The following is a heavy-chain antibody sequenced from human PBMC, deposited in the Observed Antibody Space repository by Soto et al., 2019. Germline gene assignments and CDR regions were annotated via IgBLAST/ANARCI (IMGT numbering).Heavy chain of an antibody. CDR2: IYSGGST. V-gene: IGHV3-53*01. J-gene: IGHJ4*02. CDR3: ASMDKAMVLTFAY. Sequence: EVQLVESGGGLIQPGGSLRLSCAASGFTVSSNYMSWVRQAPGKGLEWVSVIYSGGSTYYADSVKGRFTISRDNSTNPLYLQMNSPSAADTAVYYCASMDKAMVLTFAYWGQGTLVTVSS. D-gene: IGHD5-18*01. CDR1: GFTVSSNY.